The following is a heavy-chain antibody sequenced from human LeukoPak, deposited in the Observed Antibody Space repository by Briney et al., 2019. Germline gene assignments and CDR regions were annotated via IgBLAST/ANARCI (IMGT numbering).Heavy chain of an antibody. CDR3: ARQTGYFRH. CDR2: IYYSGST. V-gene: IGHV4-59*08. D-gene: IGHD3-10*01. Sequence: PSETLSLTFTVSGGSISSDYWSWIRQPPGKGLEWIGHIYYSGSTNYNPSLKSRVTISVDTSKNQFSLKLNSVTAADTAVCYCARQTGYFRHWGQGTLVAVSS. J-gene: IGHJ1*01. CDR1: GGSISSDY.